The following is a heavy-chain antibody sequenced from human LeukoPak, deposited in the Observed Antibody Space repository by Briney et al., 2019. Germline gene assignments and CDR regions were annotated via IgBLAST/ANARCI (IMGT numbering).Heavy chain of an antibody. CDR2: IYYSGST. J-gene: IGHJ4*02. CDR3: ARGGAHGDYVGY. CDR1: GGSISSGGYY. D-gene: IGHD4-17*01. Sequence: PPQTLSLTCTVSGGSISSGGYYWSWIRQHPGKGLEWIGYIYYSGSTYYNPSLKSRVTISVDTSKTQFSLKLSSVTAADTAVYYWARGGAHGDYVGYWGQGTLVTVSS. V-gene: IGHV4-31*03.